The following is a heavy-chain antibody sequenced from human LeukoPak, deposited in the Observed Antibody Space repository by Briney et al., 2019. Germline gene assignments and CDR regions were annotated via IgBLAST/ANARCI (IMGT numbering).Heavy chain of an antibody. CDR2: IIPLFGTA. J-gene: IGHJ4*02. CDR1: GYTFTGYY. V-gene: IGHV1-69*13. D-gene: IGHD3-22*01. Sequence: ASVKVSCKTSGYTFTGYYMHWVRQAPGQGLEWMGGIIPLFGTANYAQKFQGRVTITADESTTTAYMELSSLRSEDTAVYYCAKRGGYYYDSSGYFDYWGQGTLVTVSS. CDR3: AKRGGYYYDSSGYFDY.